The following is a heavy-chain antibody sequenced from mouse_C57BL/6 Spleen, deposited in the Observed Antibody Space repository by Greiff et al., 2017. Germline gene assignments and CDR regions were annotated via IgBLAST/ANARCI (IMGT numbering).Heavy chain of an antibody. Sequence: QVQLQQPGAELVRPGTSVKLSCKASGYTFTSYWMHWVKQRPGQGLEWIGVIDPSDSYTNYNQKFKGKATLTVDTSSSTAYMQLSSLTSEDSAVYYCAREVGGYFDVWGTGTTVTVSS. CDR1: GYTFTSYW. D-gene: IGHD3-1*01. CDR3: AREVGGYFDV. J-gene: IGHJ1*03. CDR2: IDPSDSYT. V-gene: IGHV1-59*01.